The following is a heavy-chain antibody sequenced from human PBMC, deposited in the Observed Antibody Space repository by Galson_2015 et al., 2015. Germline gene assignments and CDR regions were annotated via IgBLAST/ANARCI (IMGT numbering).Heavy chain of an antibody. CDR1: GFSFSGYW. V-gene: IGHV3-7*01. CDR3: ARDWKAYCSL. J-gene: IGHJ4*02. Sequence: SLRLSCAASGFSFSGYWMAWVRQAPGQGLQWVATIKEDGKEKYYEESVKGRFTISRDNANGSVHLQMDSLRVDDTAVYFCARDWKAYCSLWGQGTLVTVSS. D-gene: IGHD2-21*01. CDR2: IKEDGKEK.